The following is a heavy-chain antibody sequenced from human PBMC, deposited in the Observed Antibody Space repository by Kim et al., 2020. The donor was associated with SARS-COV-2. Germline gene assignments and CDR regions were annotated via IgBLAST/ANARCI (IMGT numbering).Heavy chain of an antibody. J-gene: IGHJ4*02. V-gene: IGHV3-43*02. Sequence: GGSLRLCAASGFTFDDYAMHWVRQAPGKGLEWVSLISGDGGSTYYADSVKGRFTISRDNSKNSLYLQMNSLRTEDTALYYCAKDTLDGYNDRPFDYWGQGTLVTVSS. D-gene: IGHD5-12*01. CDR3: AKDTLDGYNDRPFDY. CDR2: ISGDGGST. CDR1: GFTFDDYA.